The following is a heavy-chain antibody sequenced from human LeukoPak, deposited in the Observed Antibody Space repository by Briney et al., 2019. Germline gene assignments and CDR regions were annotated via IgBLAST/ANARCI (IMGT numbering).Heavy chain of an antibody. D-gene: IGHD4-17*01. Sequence: PGGSLRLSCAASGFTVSSNYMSWVRQAPGKGLEWVSVIYSGGSTYYADSVKGRFTISRDNSKNTLYLQMNSLRAEDTAVYYCAREMYGEGYYFGYWGQGTLVTVSS. V-gene: IGHV3-53*05. CDR3: AREMYGEGYYFGY. J-gene: IGHJ4*02. CDR1: GFTVSSNY. CDR2: IYSGGST.